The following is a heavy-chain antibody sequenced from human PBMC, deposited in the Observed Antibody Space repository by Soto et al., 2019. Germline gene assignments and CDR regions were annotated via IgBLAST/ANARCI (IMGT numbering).Heavy chain of an antibody. Sequence: EVQLVESGGGLVRPGGPLRLSCEAPGLTFSYSWRNWVRQPPGKGLVLVSRIHSDGSSTTYADFVKGRFIISRDNARNTVDLQMNSVRVEDTAVYYCARGDRGAFDLWGQGTVVTVSS. D-gene: IGHD1-26*01. V-gene: IGHV3-74*01. J-gene: IGHJ3*01. CDR1: GLTFSYSW. CDR2: IHSDGSST. CDR3: ARGDRGAFDL.